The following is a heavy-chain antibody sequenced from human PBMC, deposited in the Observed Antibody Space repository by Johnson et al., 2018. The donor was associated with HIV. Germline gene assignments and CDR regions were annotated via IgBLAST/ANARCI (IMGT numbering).Heavy chain of an antibody. D-gene: IGHD6-13*01. CDR2: ISYDGSKK. CDR1: GFTFSSYA. J-gene: IGHJ3*02. CDR3: ARVGYSSSWYGGYGAFDI. Sequence: QVQLVESGGGVVQPGRSLRLSCAASGFTFSSYAMHWVRQAPGKGLEWVAVISYDGSKKYYADSVKGRLTISRDNSKNTLYLQKNSLRAEDTAVYYCARVGYSSSWYGGYGAFDIWGQGTMVTVSS. V-gene: IGHV3-30-3*01.